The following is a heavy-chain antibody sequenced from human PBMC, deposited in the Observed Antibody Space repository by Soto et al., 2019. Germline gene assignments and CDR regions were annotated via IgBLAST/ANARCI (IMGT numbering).Heavy chain of an antibody. CDR2: IIPMSGPA. Sequence: VQLVQSGTEVKKPGSSVKVSCKASGGNFSGNTVAWVRQAPGQGLEWMGGIIPMSGPARYTENFQGRLTITADESTTTAYMELSGLTSKDTAVYFCASHIHVGMDVWGQGTSVNVS. CDR1: GGNFSGNT. V-gene: IGHV1-69*12. CDR3: ASHIHVGMDV. D-gene: IGHD2-21*01. J-gene: IGHJ6*02.